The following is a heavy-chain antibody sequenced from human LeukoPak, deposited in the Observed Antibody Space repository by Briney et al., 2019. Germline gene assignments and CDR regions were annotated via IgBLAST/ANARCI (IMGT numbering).Heavy chain of an antibody. D-gene: IGHD1-1*01. V-gene: IGHV4-4*02. J-gene: IGHJ5*02. CDR3: ARTRGDETGIPPWFDP. CDR2: IYHSGST. CDR1: GGSISSSNW. Sequence: SGTLSLTCAVSGGSISSSNWWSWVRQPPGKGLEWIGEIYHSGSTNYNPSLKSRVTISVDRSKNQFSLKLSSVTAADTAVYYCARTRGDETGIPPWFDPWGQGTLVTVSS.